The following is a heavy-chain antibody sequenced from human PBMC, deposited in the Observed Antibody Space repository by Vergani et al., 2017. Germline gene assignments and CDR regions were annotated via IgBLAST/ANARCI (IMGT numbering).Heavy chain of an antibody. CDR1: GFTFSSYW. D-gene: IGHD3/OR15-3a*01. J-gene: IGHJ4*02. CDR2: IKQDGSEK. Sequence: VQLVESGGGVVQPGRSLRLSCAASGFTFSSYWMSWVRQAPGKGLEWVANIKQDGSEKYYVDSVKGRFTISRDNAKNSLYLQMNSLRAEDMAVYYCAREPPPGADFIYDYWGQGTLVTVSS. CDR3: AREPPPGADFIYDY. V-gene: IGHV3-7*03.